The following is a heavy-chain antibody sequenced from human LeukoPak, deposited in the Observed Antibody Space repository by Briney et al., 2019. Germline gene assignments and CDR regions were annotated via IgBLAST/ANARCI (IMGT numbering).Heavy chain of an antibody. D-gene: IGHD3-10*01. CDR1: GGSINSSSYY. V-gene: IGHV4-61*05. J-gene: IGHJ6*03. CDR2: IYYSGST. CDR3: ARATYYGSGSGRSYYYYYYMDV. Sequence: SETLSLTCTVSGGSINSSSYYWGWIRQPPGKGLEWIGYIYYSGSTNYNPSLKSRVTISVDTSKNQFSLKLSSVTAADTAVYYCARATYYGSGSGRSYYYYYYMDVWGKGTTVTISS.